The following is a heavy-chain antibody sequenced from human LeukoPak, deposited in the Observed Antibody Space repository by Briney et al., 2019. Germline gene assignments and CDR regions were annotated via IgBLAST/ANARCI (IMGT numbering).Heavy chain of an antibody. J-gene: IGHJ5*02. Sequence: SETLSLTCTVSGGSLSSSSYYWGWIRQPPGKGLEWIGSIYYSGSTYYNPSLKSRVTISVDTSKNQFSLKLSSMTAADTALYYCAGSPMVREQVGIFDPWGQGTLVTVSS. CDR3: AGSPMVREQVGIFDP. D-gene: IGHD3-10*01. CDR2: IYYSGST. CDR1: GGSLSSSSYY. V-gene: IGHV4-39*07.